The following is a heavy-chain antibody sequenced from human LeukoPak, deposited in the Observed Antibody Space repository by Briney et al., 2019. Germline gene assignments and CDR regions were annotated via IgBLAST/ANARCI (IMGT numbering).Heavy chain of an antibody. CDR1: GFTFSSFA. V-gene: IGHV3-23*01. Sequence: PGGSLGLSRAASGFTFSSFAMSWVRQAPGKGLEWVSAISGSGDATYYADSVKGRFTISRDTSKHPLYLQMNSLRAEDTAVYYCAKDRASASYRAFDYWGQGTLVTVSS. CDR2: ISGSGDAT. CDR3: AKDRASASYRAFDY. J-gene: IGHJ4*02. D-gene: IGHD6-6*01.